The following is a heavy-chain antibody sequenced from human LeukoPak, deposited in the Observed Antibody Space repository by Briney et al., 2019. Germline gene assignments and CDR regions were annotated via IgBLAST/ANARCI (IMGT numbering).Heavy chain of an antibody. D-gene: IGHD5-12*01. CDR1: GGTFSSYA. V-gene: IGHV1-69*13. Sequence: GASVKVSCKASGGTFSSYAISWVRQAPGQGLEWMGGIIPIFGTANYAQKFQGRVTITADESTSAAYMELSSLRSEDTAVYYCARARGRGYSGDELDYWGQGTLVTVSS. J-gene: IGHJ4*02. CDR3: ARARGRGYSGDELDY. CDR2: IIPIFGTA.